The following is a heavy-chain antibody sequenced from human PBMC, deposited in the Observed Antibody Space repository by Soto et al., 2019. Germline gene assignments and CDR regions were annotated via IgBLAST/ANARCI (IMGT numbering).Heavy chain of an antibody. CDR2: FFIAGNT. D-gene: IGHD3-9*01. CDR3: DRRHGIDIDADY. J-gene: IGHJ4*02. CDR1: GGSISSSSYY. V-gene: IGHV4-39*01. Sequence: TSETLSLTCSVSGGSISSSSYYWGWMRQPPGKGLEWIGSFFIAGNTYYNPSLKSRVAISVDTSKNQFSLKLSSVTAADTAVYYSDRRHGIDIDADYWGQGTLVTVSS.